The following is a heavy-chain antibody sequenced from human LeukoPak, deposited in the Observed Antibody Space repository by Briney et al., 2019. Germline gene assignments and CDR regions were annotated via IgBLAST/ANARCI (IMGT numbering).Heavy chain of an antibody. D-gene: IGHD6-6*01. CDR3: ASRFEYSSSFDY. Sequence: TPSGTLSLTCAVSGGSISSSNWWSWVRQPPGKGLEWIGEIYHSGSTNYNPSLKSRVTISVDTSKNQFSLKLSSVTAADTAVYYCASRFEYSSSFDYWGQGTLVTVSS. CDR1: GGSISSSNW. CDR2: IYHSGST. J-gene: IGHJ4*02. V-gene: IGHV4-4*02.